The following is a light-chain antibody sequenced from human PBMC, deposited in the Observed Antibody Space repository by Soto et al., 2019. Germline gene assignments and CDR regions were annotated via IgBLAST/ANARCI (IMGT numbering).Light chain of an antibody. Sequence: EIVMTQSPAALGVSRGEGATLSCRTSESVSSNLAWYQQKPGQAPRLLIYGASIRATGIPARFSGSGSGTKFTLTISSLQSEDFAVYCCQQYNNWPTTTFGQGTRLEIK. V-gene: IGKV3-15*01. CDR3: QQYNNWPTTT. J-gene: IGKJ5*01. CDR2: GAS. CDR1: ESVSSN.